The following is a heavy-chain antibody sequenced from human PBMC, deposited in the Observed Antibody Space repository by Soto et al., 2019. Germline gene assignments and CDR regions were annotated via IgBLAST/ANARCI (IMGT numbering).Heavy chain of an antibody. CDR3: ARRGCSSAGCPYYFDY. J-gene: IGHJ4*02. Sequence: PSETLSLTCTVSGGSISNYYWSWIRQPPGKGLGWIGYIYYSGSTNYNPSLKSRVTISVDTSKNQFSLKLNSVTAADTAVYYCARRGCSSAGCPYYFDYWGQGTLVTVSS. D-gene: IGHD2-2*01. CDR1: GGSISNYY. V-gene: IGHV4-59*01. CDR2: IYYSGST.